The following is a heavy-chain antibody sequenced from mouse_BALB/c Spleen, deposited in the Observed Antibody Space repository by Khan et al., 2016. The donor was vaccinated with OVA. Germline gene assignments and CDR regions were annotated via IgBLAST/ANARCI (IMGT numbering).Heavy chain of an antibody. CDR1: GYSITSDYA. J-gene: IGHJ2*01. Sequence: EVQLQESGPGLVKPSQSLSLTCTVTGYSITSDYAWNWLRQFPGNKLEWMGFISYSGNTNYNPSLNSLIFITRDTSKNKLFLQLNYVTTEDTATYYCARVYGEDIDYWGQGTTLTVSS. D-gene: IGHD1-1*01. CDR2: ISYSGNT. V-gene: IGHV3-2*02. CDR3: ARVYGEDIDY.